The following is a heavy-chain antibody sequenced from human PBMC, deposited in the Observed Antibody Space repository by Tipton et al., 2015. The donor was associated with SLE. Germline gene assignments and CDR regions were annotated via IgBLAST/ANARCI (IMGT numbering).Heavy chain of an antibody. CDR3: AREVNDFWSGGYFDY. J-gene: IGHJ4*02. CDR2: IYYSGST. V-gene: IGHV4-61*01. CDR1: GGSISSSSYY. D-gene: IGHD3-3*01. Sequence: TLSLTCTVSGGSISSSSYYWGWIRQPPGKGLEWIGYIYYSGSTNYNPSLKSRVTISVDTSKNQFSLKLSSVTAADTAVYYFAREVNDFWSGGYFDYWGQGTLVTVSS.